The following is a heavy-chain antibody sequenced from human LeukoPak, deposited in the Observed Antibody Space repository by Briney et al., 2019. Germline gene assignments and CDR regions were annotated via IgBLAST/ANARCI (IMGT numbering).Heavy chain of an antibody. CDR3: ARHLHLRVVTDY. V-gene: IGHV4-4*07. D-gene: IGHD3-22*01. CDR2: IYTSGST. J-gene: IGHJ4*02. Sequence: AETLSLTCTVSGGSISSYYWSWIRQPAGKGLEWIGRIYTSGSTNYNPSLKSRVTMSVDTSKNQFSLKLSSVTAADTAVYYCARHLHLRVVTDYWGQGTLVTVSS. CDR1: GGSISSYY.